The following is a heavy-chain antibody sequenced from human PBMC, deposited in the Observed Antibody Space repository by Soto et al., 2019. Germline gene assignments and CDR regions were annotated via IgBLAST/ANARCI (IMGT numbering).Heavy chain of an antibody. CDR3: ATDAAVAGTGWFDP. D-gene: IGHD6-19*01. CDR2: ISAHNGNT. CDR1: GYTFGSYG. V-gene: IGHV1-18*01. J-gene: IGHJ5*02. Sequence: QAQLVQSGAEVKKPGASVKVSCKASGYTFGSYGISWVRQAPGQGLEWMGWISAHNGNTKYTQKFQGRVTMTTDTSTNTAYMELRSLSSDDTSVYCCATDAAVAGTGWFDPWGQGTLVTVSS.